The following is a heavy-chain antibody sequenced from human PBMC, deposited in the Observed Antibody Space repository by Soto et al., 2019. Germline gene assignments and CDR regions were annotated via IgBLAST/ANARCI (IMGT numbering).Heavy chain of an antibody. D-gene: IGHD5-12*01. V-gene: IGHV1-58*01. CDR2: IVVGSGAT. CDR3: AAPPNRDAYNYDY. J-gene: IGHJ4*02. CDR1: GLPFSASA. Sequence: QMQLVQSGPEVRKPGTSVKVSCKASGLPFSASAVQWVRQARGQRLEWIGWIVVGSGATKYAPKFQERVTISRDLSTSTAYLELSRLTSEDTAVYYCAAPPNRDAYNYDYWGQGDLVTDSS.